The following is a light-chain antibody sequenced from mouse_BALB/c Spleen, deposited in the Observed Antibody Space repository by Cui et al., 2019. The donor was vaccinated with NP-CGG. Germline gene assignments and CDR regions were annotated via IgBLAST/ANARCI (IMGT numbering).Light chain of an antibody. CDR1: TGAVTTSNY. V-gene: IGLV1*01. CDR2: GTN. J-gene: IGLJ1*01. Sequence: AFFTQKSALTTAPGETVTLTFRSSTGAVTTSNYANWVQEKPDHLFTGLIGGTNNRAPGVPARFSGSLIGDKAALTITGAQTEDEAIYFCALWYSNHWVFGGGTKLTVL. CDR3: ALWYSNHWV.